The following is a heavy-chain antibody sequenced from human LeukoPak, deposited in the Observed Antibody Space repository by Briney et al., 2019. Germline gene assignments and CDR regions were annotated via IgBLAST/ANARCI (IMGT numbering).Heavy chain of an antibody. CDR2: IIPIFGTA. D-gene: IGHD3-10*01. CDR1: GGTFSSYA. J-gene: IGHJ6*02. CDR3: ARDLMVRGERYGMDV. V-gene: IGHV1-69*13. Sequence: SVKVSCKASGGTFSSYAISWVRQAPGQGLEWVGGIIPIFGTANYAQKFQGRVTITADESTSTAYMELSSQRSEDTAVYYCARDLMVRGERYGMDVWGQGTTVTVSS.